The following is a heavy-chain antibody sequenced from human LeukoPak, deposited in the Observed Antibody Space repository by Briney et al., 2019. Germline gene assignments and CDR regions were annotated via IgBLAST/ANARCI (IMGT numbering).Heavy chain of an antibody. D-gene: IGHD3-10*01. CDR2: ISARSTST. CDR1: GFTFSSYA. J-gene: IGHJ4*02. V-gene: IGHV3-23*01. CDR3: AKSIAGDPYYYFDY. Sequence: GGSLRLSCAASGFTFSSYATNWVRQSPGKGLEWVPSISARSTSTFYADSVKGRFTISRDNSKNTLYLQMNSLRAEDTAVYYCAKSIAGDPYYYFDYWGQGTLVTVSS.